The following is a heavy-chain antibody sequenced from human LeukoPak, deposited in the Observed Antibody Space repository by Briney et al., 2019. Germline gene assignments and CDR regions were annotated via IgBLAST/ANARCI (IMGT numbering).Heavy chain of an antibody. CDR1: GYSFTSYW. J-gene: IGHJ4*02. CDR3: ARQFGGSGTYPLDY. Sequence: GESLKISCMGSGYSFTSYWIGWVRHMPGKGLEWMGIIYPGDSDTRYGPPFQGQVTISADKSISTAYLQWSSLKASDTAMYYCARQFGGSGTYPLDYWGRGTLVTVSS. CDR2: IYPGDSDT. V-gene: IGHV5-51*01. D-gene: IGHD3-10*01.